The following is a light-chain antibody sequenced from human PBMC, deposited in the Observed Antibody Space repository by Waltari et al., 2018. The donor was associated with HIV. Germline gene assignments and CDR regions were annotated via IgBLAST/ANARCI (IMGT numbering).Light chain of an antibody. CDR1: SSDVGGYNY. Sequence: QSALTQPASVSGSPGQSITISCPGPSSDVGGYNYVSWYQQHPGKAPKLMIYEVSNRPSGVSNRFSGSKSGNTASLTISGLQAEDEADYYCSSYTSSNTLVVFGGGTKLTVL. CDR2: EVS. CDR3: SSYTSSNTLVV. J-gene: IGLJ2*01. V-gene: IGLV2-14*01.